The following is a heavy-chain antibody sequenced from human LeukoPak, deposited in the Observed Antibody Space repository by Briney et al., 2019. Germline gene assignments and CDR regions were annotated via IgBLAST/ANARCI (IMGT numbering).Heavy chain of an antibody. CDR2: IYYSGST. J-gene: IGHJ3*02. CDR1: GGSITSYY. V-gene: IGHV4-59*01. Sequence: SETLSLTCTVSGGSITSYYWSWIRQPPGKGLEWIGYIYYSGSTNYNPSLRSRVTISLDTSKNQFSLNLSSVTAADTAVYYCAREPSGTTGTEDAFDIWGQGTMVTVSS. CDR3: AREPSGTTGTEDAFDI. D-gene: IGHD1-1*01.